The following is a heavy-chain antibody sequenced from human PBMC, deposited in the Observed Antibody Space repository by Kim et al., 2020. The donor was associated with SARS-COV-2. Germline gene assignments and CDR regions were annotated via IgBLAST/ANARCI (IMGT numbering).Heavy chain of an antibody. Sequence: GGSLRLSCAASGFTVSSNYMSWVRQAPGKGLEWVSVIYSGGSTYYADSVKGRFTISRHNSKNTLYLQMNSLRAEDTAVYYCARVYGGKDGYFDYWGQGTLVTVSS. J-gene: IGHJ4*02. CDR2: IYSGGST. CDR3: ARVYGGKDGYFDY. CDR1: GFTVSSNY. D-gene: IGHD2-15*01. V-gene: IGHV3-53*04.